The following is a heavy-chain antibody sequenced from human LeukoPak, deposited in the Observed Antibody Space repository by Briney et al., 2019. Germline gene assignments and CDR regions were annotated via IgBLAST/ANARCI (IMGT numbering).Heavy chain of an antibody. CDR1: GYSFTSYW. Sequence: GESLKIPCKGSGYSFTSYWIGWVRQMPGKGLQWMGIIYPGDSDTRYSPYFQGQVTISADKSISTAYLHWSSPQASDTAMYYCAINLGDYGLYWGQGTLVTVST. CDR2: IYPGDSDT. CDR3: AINLGDYGLY. V-gene: IGHV5-51*01. D-gene: IGHD4-17*01. J-gene: IGHJ4*02.